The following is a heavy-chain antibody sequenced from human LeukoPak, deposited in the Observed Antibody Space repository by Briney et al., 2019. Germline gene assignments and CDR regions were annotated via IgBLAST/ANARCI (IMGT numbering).Heavy chain of an antibody. D-gene: IGHD4-17*01. Sequence: GGSLRLSCAASGFTFSSYAISWVRQAPEKGLEWVSGISVSGGSTYYADSVKGRFTISRDNSKNTLYLQMNSLRAEDTAVYYCARDPYGDYVFDYWGQGTLVTVSS. V-gene: IGHV3-23*01. CDR3: ARDPYGDYVFDY. J-gene: IGHJ4*02. CDR2: ISVSGGST. CDR1: GFTFSSYA.